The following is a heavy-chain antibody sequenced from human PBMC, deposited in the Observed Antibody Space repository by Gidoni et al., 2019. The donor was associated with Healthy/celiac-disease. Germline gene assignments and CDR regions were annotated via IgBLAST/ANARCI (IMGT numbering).Heavy chain of an antibody. CDR3: ARDVWSYYGYYFDY. V-gene: IGHV3-21*01. J-gene: IGHJ4*02. Sequence: EVQLVESGGGLVKPGGYLGLPCATSGFTFSRYRMNWVRQAPGKGLEWVSSISSSSSYRYYADSVNVRSTISRDNAKNSLYLQMNSLRAEDTAVYYCARDVWSYYGYYFDYWGQGTLVTVSS. CDR1: GFTFSRYR. D-gene: IGHD1-26*01. CDR2: ISSSSSYR.